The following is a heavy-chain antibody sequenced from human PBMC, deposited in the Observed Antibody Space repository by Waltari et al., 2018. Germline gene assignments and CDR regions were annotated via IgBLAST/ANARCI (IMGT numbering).Heavy chain of an antibody. CDR1: GFPVRSYG. CDR3: VREYDSGGAGY. CDR2: ISPSSSTI. V-gene: IGHV3-48*04. J-gene: IGHJ4*02. D-gene: IGHD3-22*01. Sequence: EVQLVESGGGLVQPGGSRRLAGSSSGFPVRSYGINWVRQAPGKGLEWVSYISPSSSTIPYADSMKGRFTISRDNAKNSLYLQMNSLRADDTAVYYCVREYDSGGAGYWGQGTLVTVSS.